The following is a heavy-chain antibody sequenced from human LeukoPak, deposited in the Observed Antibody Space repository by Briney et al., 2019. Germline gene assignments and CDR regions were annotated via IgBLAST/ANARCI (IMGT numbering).Heavy chain of an antibody. CDR3: AKDRVRPPLRGSGWYGG. CDR1: GFTFSSYW. J-gene: IGHJ4*02. Sequence: NPGGSLRLSCAASGFTFSSYWMSWVRQAPGKGLEWVSAISGSGGSTYYADSVKGRFTISRDNSKNTLYLQMNSLRAEDTAVYYCAKDRVRPPLRGSGWYGGWGQGTLVTVSS. CDR2: ISGSGGST. V-gene: IGHV3-23*01. D-gene: IGHD6-19*01.